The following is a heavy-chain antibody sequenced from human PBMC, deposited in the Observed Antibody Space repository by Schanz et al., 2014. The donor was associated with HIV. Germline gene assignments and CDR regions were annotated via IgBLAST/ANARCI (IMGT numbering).Heavy chain of an antibody. V-gene: IGHV3-9*01. CDR1: GFTFDDYA. CDR2: ITWNSGKK. J-gene: IGHJ6*02. Sequence: EVQLVESGGALVQPGRSLRLSCAASGFTFDDYAMHWVRQAPGKGLEWVSGITWNSGKKGYAKSVKGRFTISRDNAKNSLYLQMNSLRAEDTAVYYCARELIYGSGMHGMDVWGQGTTVTVSS. CDR3: ARELIYGSGMHGMDV. D-gene: IGHD3-10*01.